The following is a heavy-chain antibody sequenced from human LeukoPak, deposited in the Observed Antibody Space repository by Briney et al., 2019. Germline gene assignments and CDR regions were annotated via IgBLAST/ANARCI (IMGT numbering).Heavy chain of an antibody. V-gene: IGHV3-30*03. Sequence: PGGSLRLSCAASGFTFSSYGMHWVRQAPGKGLEWVAVISYDGSNKYYADSVKGRFTISRDNSKNTLYLQMNSLRAEDTAVYYCASLSSLGVPMGNDYWGQGTLVTVSS. CDR3: ASLSSLGVPMGNDY. J-gene: IGHJ4*02. CDR1: GFTFSSYG. CDR2: ISYDGSNK. D-gene: IGHD2-2*01.